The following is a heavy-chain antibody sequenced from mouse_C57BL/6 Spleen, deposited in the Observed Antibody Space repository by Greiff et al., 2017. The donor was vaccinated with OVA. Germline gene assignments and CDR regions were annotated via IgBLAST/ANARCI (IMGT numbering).Heavy chain of an antibody. J-gene: IGHJ1*03. Sequence: VQLQQSGPGLVQPSQSLSITCTVSGFSLTSYGVHWVRQSPGKGLEWLGVIWSGGSTDYNAAFISRLSISKDNSKSQVFFKMNSLQADDTAIYYCARNWAYYDYDGYFDVWGTGTTVTVSS. CDR1: GFSLTSYG. CDR3: ARNWAYYDYDGYFDV. D-gene: IGHD2-4*01. V-gene: IGHV2-2*01. CDR2: IWSGGST.